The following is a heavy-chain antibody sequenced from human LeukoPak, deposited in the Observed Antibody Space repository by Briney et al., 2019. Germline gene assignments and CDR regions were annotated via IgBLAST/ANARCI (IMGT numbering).Heavy chain of an antibody. D-gene: IGHD2-2*01. J-gene: IGHJ5*02. Sequence: SETLSLTCTVSGGSISSSYYYWGWIRQPPGKGLEWIGSIYYSGSTYYNPSLKSRVTISVDTSKNQFSLHLNSVTPEDTAVYYCARRLTQYDCFDPWGQGILVTVSS. CDR2: IYYSGST. CDR1: GGSISSSYYY. CDR3: ARRLTQYDCFDP. V-gene: IGHV4-39*01.